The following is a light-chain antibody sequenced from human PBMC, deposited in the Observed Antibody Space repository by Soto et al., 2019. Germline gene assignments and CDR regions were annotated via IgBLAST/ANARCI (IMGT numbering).Light chain of an antibody. CDR3: QVWDSSSDLHVV. J-gene: IGLJ2*01. CDR1: NIGSKS. Sequence: SYELTQPPSVSVAPGKTARITCGGNNIGSKSVHWHQQKPGQAPVLVIYYDSDRPSGIPERFSGSNSGNTATLTISRVEAGDEADYYCQVWDSSSDLHVVFGGGTQLTVL. CDR2: YDS. V-gene: IGLV3-21*04.